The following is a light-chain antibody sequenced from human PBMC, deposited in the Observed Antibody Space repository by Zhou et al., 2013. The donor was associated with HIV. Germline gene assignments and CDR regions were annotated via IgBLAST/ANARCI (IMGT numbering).Light chain of an antibody. V-gene: IGKV1-39*01. CDR3: MHALEPPYT. J-gene: IGKJ2*01. CDR2: GAS. CDR1: QSISTY. Sequence: DIQMTQSPLSLSASIGDRVTITCRTSQSISTYLNWYQQKPGKAPNLLISGASTLQSGVPSRFSGSGSGTDFTLRISRVEAEDVGIYYCMHALEPPYTFGQGTNLEIK.